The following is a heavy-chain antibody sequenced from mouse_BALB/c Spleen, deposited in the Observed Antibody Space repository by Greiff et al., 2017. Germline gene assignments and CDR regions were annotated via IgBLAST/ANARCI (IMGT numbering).Heavy chain of an antibody. V-gene: IGHV5-17*02. CDR2: ISSGSSTI. Sequence: EVQLVESGGGLVQPGGSRKLSCAASGFTFSSFGMHWVRQAPEKGLEWVAYISSGSSTIYYADTVKGRFTISRDNPKNTLFLQMTSLRSEDTAMYYCARSGYRYGYYFDYWGQGTTLTVSS. CDR3: ARSGYRYGYYFDY. CDR1: GFTFSSFG. J-gene: IGHJ2*01. D-gene: IGHD2-14*01.